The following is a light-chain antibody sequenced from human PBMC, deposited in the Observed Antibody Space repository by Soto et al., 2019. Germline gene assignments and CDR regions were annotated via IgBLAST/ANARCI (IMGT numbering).Light chain of an antibody. CDR1: QSISRN. CDR3: QQSDSIPIT. CDR2: ATS. V-gene: IGKV1-39*01. J-gene: IGKJ5*01. Sequence: IRMTQSPSSLSASTGDRVTITCRASQSISRNLNWYQQRPGKAPKLLIYATSSLQSGVPSRFSGSGSGTDFTLTISSLQPEDFAAYYCQQSDSIPITFGQGTRLEI.